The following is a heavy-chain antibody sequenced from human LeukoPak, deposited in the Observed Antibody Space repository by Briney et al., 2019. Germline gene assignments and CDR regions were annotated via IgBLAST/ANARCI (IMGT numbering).Heavy chain of an antibody. CDR2: ISYDGSNK. V-gene: IGHV3-30*04. CDR1: GYTFSSCA. J-gene: IGHJ6*02. Sequence: GGSLSLSCAASGYTFSSCAMHWVREPPGKGKERVAVISYDGSNKYYADSVKGRLTISRDNSKHTLYLQMNSLRAEDTAVYYCARESLTYDILTGSVSYYGMDVWGQGTTVTVSS. D-gene: IGHD3-9*01. CDR3: ARESLTYDILTGSVSYYGMDV.